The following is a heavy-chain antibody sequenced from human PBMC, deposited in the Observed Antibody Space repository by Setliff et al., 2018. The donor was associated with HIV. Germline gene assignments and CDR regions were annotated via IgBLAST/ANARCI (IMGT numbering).Heavy chain of an antibody. CDR1: GGSISSGGYY. Sequence: PSETLSLTCTVSGGSISSGGYYWSWIRQHPGKGLEWIGYIYYSGSTYYNPSLKSRVTISVDTSKNQFSLKLSSVTAADTAVYYCARVDSSSPYYYYYYMDVWGKGTTVTVSS. V-gene: IGHV4-31*03. CDR3: ARVDSSSPYYYYYYMDV. D-gene: IGHD6-6*01. CDR2: IYYSGST. J-gene: IGHJ6*03.